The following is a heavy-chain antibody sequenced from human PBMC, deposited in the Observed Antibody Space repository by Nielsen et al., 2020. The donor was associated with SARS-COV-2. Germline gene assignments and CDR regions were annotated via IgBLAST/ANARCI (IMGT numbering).Heavy chain of an antibody. D-gene: IGHD4-17*01. J-gene: IGHJ4*02. V-gene: IGHV3-30-3*02. Sequence: GGSLRLSCASSGFTFSSYAMHWVRQAPGKGLEWVAVISYDGSNKYYADSVKGRFTISRDNSKNTLYLQMNSLRAEDTAVYYCAKQDRTVTIVYYFDYWGQGTLVTVSS. CDR2: ISYDGSNK. CDR3: AKQDRTVTIVYYFDY. CDR1: GFTFSSYA.